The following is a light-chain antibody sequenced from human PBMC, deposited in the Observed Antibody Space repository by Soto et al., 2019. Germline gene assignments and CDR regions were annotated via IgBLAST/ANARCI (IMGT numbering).Light chain of an antibody. Sequence: DIQMTQSPSSLSASVGDRVTITCRASQDISGYLNWYQQKPGKAPKLLIYAASSLQRGVPSRFSSGGSETDYILTISSLQPEDFATYYCQQSYSTPPTLTFGGGTKVEIK. CDR2: AAS. V-gene: IGKV1-39*01. CDR1: QDISGY. J-gene: IGKJ4*01. CDR3: QQSYSTPPTLT.